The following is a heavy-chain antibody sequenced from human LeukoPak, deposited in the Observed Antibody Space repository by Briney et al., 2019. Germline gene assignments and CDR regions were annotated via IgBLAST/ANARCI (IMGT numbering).Heavy chain of an antibody. Sequence: PGGSLRLPCAASGFTFSSHWMTWVRQAPGKGLEWVANIKQDGSERNYVDSVKGRFIISRDNAKNSLYLQMNTLRDEDTAVYYCATGAGCGYWGQGTLVTVSS. J-gene: IGHJ4*02. CDR1: GFTFSSHW. D-gene: IGHD6-19*01. CDR2: IKQDGSER. CDR3: ATGAGCGY. V-gene: IGHV3-7*03.